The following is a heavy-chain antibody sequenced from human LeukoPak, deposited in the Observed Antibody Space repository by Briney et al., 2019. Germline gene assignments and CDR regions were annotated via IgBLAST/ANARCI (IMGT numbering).Heavy chain of an antibody. CDR3: ARTYYVWGSYRYTYFDY. Sequence: PSETLSLTCTVSGGSISSSSYYWGWIRQPPGKGLEWIGSIYYSGSTYYNPSLKSRVTISVDTSKNQFSLKLSSVTAADTAVYYCARTYYVWGSYRYTYFDYWGQGTLITVSS. CDR2: IYYSGST. J-gene: IGHJ4*02. D-gene: IGHD3-16*02. CDR1: GGSISSSSYY. V-gene: IGHV4-39*01.